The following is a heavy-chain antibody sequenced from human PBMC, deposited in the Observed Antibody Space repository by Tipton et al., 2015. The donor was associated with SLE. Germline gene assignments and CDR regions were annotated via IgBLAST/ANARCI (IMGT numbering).Heavy chain of an antibody. J-gene: IGHJ4*02. V-gene: IGHV4-59*01. CDR3: ARYVGASWGGSFDY. CDR2: VYYSRSA. Sequence: TLSLTCTVSGGSTSSNYWSWIRQSPGKELEWIGFVYYSRSANYNPSPKSRVTISVDTSKNQFSLRLNSVTAADTAVYYCARYVGASWGGSFDYWGQGILVTVSS. D-gene: IGHD1-26*01. CDR1: GGSTSSNY.